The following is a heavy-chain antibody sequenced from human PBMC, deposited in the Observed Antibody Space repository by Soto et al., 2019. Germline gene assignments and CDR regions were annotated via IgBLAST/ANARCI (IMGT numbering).Heavy chain of an antibody. D-gene: IGHD2-15*01. CDR1: GNSFTRSW. Sequence: GGSLKIACQDSGNSFTRSWIGWVRQMPGKGLECMGIIYPGDSDTRYSPSFQGLVTISADKSMSTAYLQWSSLQASDTAIYYCARREFGGDAFDIWGPGTMATVSS. V-gene: IGHV5-51*01. CDR2: IYPGDSDT. CDR3: ARREFGGDAFDI. J-gene: IGHJ3*02.